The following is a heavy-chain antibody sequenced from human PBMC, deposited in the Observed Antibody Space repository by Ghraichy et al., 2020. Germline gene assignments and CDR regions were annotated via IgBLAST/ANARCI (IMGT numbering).Heavy chain of an antibody. CDR2: INHSGST. CDR3: ARGPIDGYNY. D-gene: IGHD5-24*01. Sequence: SETLSLTCAVYGGSFSGYYWSWIRQPPGKGLEWIGEINHSGSTNYNPSLKSRVTISVDTSKNQFSLKLSSVTAADTAVYYCARGPIDGYNYWGQGTLVTVSS. V-gene: IGHV4-34*01. CDR1: GGSFSGYY. J-gene: IGHJ4*02.